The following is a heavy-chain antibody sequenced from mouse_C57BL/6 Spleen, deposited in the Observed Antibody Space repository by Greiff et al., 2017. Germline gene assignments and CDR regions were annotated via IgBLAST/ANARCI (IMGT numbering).Heavy chain of an antibody. CDR2: IYPRDGST. J-gene: IGHJ3*01. V-gene: IGHV1-85*01. CDR3: ARSDYGSSPWFAY. D-gene: IGHD1-1*01. Sequence: VQLQQSGPELVKPGASVKLSCKASGYTFTSYDINWVKQRPGQGLEWIGWIYPRDGSTKYNEQFKGKDTLTVDTSSSTAYMELHSLTSEDSAVYFCARSDYGSSPWFAYWGQGTLVTVSA. CDR1: GYTFTSYD.